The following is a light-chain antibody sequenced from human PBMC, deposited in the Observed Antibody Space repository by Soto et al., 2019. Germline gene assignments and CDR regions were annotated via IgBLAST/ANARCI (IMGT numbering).Light chain of an antibody. Sequence: IALTQSPATLSLSPGERATLSCRASQTISSYLAWYQQKPGQPPRLLIYDASNRATGIPARFSGSGSGTDFTLTISSLEPEDFAIYYCQQRSNWLTFGGGTKVDI. CDR1: QTISSY. V-gene: IGKV3-11*01. J-gene: IGKJ4*01. CDR3: QQRSNWLT. CDR2: DAS.